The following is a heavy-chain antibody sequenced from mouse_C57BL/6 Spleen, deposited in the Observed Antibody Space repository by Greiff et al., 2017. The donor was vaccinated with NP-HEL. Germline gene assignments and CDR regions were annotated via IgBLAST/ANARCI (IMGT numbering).Heavy chain of an antibody. D-gene: IGHD1-1*01. J-gene: IGHJ2*01. CDR2: IYPGSGNT. CDR3: AREGGYYGSFYFDY. V-gene: IGHV1-76*01. CDR1: GYPFTDYY. Sequence: QVHVKQSGAELVRPGASVKLSCKASGYPFTDYYINWVKQRPGQGLEWIARIYPGSGNTYYNEKFKGKAKLTAEKSSSTAYMQRSSLTSEDSAVYFCAREGGYYGSFYFDYWGQGTTLTVSS.